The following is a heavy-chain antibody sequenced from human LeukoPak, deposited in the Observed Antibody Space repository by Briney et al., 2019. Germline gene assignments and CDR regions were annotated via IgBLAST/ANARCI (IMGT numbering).Heavy chain of an antibody. Sequence: GGSLRLSCAASGFTFSSYAMSWVRQAPGKGLEWVSSISSSSSYIYYADSVKGRFTISRDNAKNSLYLQMNSLRAEDTAVYYCARDPDSSGYYAWDWFDPWGQGTLVTVSS. J-gene: IGHJ5*02. CDR1: GFTFSSYA. D-gene: IGHD3-22*01. V-gene: IGHV3-21*01. CDR2: ISSSSSYI. CDR3: ARDPDSSGYYAWDWFDP.